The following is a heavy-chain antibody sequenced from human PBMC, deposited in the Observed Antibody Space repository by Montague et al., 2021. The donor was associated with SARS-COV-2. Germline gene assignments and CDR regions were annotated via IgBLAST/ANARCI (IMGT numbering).Heavy chain of an antibody. CDR3: ARIPLGSKYYFDF. D-gene: IGHD4-11*01. V-gene: IGHV6-1*01. CDR1: GDSVSSNLAT. J-gene: IGHJ4*02. CDR2: TYYRSKWYN. Sequence: CAISGDSVSSNLATWNWIRQSPSRGLEWLGRTYYRSKWYNDYAESVKSRITIDPDTSKHQFSLHLNSVTPEDTAVYYCARIPLGSKYYFDFWGQGTLVTVSS.